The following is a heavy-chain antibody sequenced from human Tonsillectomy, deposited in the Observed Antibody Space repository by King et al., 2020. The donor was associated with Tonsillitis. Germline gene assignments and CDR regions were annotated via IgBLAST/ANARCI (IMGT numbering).Heavy chain of an antibody. Sequence: QLVQSGGGVVQPGRSLRLSCAASGFTFSSYALHWVRQAPGKGLEWVALISYSGDNIYYADSVKGRFTISRDNSRNTVSLEMNNLTVADTAVYFCARDGEFYYSRAWGFDYWGEGALVTVSS. J-gene: IGHJ4*02. CDR1: GFTFSSYA. CDR3: ARDGEFYYSRAWGFDY. D-gene: IGHD3-10*01. CDR2: ISYSGDNI. V-gene: IGHV3-30*01.